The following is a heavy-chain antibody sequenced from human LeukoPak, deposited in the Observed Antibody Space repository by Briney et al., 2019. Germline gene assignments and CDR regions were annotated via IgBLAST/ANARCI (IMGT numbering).Heavy chain of an antibody. CDR1: GYSFATYW. CDR2: IYPADSDA. CDR3: ARSSGSGWSFFDY. J-gene: IGHJ4*02. D-gene: IGHD6-19*01. Sequence: GESLKISCKGSGYSFATYWIAWVRQMPGKGLEWMGIIYPADSDARYSPSFQGQVTISADKSINISYLQWSTLKASDTAMYYCARSSGSGWSFFDYWGQGSLVTVSS. V-gene: IGHV5-51*01.